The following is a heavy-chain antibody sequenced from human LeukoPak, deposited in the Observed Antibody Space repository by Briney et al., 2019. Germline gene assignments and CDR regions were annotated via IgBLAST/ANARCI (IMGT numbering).Heavy chain of an antibody. CDR2: IIPILGIA. Sequence: ASVKVSFKASGGTFSSYTISWVRQAPGQGLEWMGRIIPILGIANYTQKFQGRVTITADKSTSTAYMELSSLRSEDTAVYYCASLKDYGDYGIDYWGQGTLVTVSS. V-gene: IGHV1-69*02. J-gene: IGHJ4*02. CDR3: ASLKDYGDYGIDY. CDR1: GGTFSSYT. D-gene: IGHD4-17*01.